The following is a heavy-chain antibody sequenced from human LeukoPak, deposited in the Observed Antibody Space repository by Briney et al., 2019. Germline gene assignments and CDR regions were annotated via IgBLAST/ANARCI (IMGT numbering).Heavy chain of an antibody. D-gene: IGHD6-19*01. CDR1: GFTFSSYA. J-gene: IGHJ3*02. CDR2: ISSNGGST. V-gene: IGHV3-64D*06. Sequence: PGGSLRLSCSASGFTFSSYAMHCVHQAPGKGLEYVSAISSNGGSTYYADSVKGRFNTSRDNSKNTLYLQMSGLRAEDMAVYYCVKGGIVVAGVDAFDIWGQGTMVTVSP. CDR3: VKGGIVVAGVDAFDI.